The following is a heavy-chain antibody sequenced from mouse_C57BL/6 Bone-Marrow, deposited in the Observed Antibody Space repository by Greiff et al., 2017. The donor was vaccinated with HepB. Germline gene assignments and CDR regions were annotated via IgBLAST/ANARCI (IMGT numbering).Heavy chain of an antibody. V-gene: IGHV14-3*01. J-gene: IGHJ2*01. D-gene: IGHD1-1*01. CDR3: ARTATVGADYFDY. Sequence: VQLKQSVAELVRPGASVKLSCTASGFNIKNTYMHWVKQRPEQGLEWIGRIDPANGNTKYAPKFQGKATITADTSSNTAYLQLSSLTYEDTAICYCARTATVGADYFDYWGQGTTLTVSS. CDR1: GFNIKNTY. CDR2: IDPANGNT.